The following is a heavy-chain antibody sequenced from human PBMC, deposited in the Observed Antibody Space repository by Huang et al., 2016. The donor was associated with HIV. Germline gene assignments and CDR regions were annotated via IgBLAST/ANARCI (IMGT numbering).Heavy chain of an antibody. V-gene: IGHV4-59*01. D-gene: IGHD5-18*01. CDR1: GGSISSYY. CDR3: ARDGGYSYGLDY. J-gene: IGHJ4*02. Sequence: QVQLQESGPGLVKPSETLSLTCSVSGGSISSYYWPWIRQSPGKGLEWIGYIYNTASTNYNPSLKSRVTISVDRSQNQFSLRLSSVIAADTAVYYCARDGGYSYGLDYWGQGTLVTVSS. CDR2: IYNTAST.